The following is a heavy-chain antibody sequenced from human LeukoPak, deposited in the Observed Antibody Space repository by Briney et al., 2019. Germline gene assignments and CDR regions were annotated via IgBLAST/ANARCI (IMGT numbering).Heavy chain of an antibody. CDR1: GFTVSSNY. V-gene: IGHV3-66*01. Sequence: GGSLRLSCAASGFTVSSNYMSWVRQAPGKGLEWVSVIYSGGSTYHAGSVKGRFTISRDNSKNTLYLQMNSLRAEDTAVYYCARGSRSCFDYWGQGTLVTVSS. D-gene: IGHD6-6*01. CDR3: ARGSRSCFDY. CDR2: IYSGGST. J-gene: IGHJ4*02.